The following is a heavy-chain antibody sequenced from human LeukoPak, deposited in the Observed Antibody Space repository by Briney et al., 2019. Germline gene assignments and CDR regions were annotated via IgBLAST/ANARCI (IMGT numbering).Heavy chain of an antibody. CDR1: GGSISSGDYY. V-gene: IGHV4-30-4*01. CDR2: IYYSGST. CDR3: ARVTPGYYYYYGMDV. J-gene: IGHJ6*02. Sequence: PSQTLSLTCTVSGGSISSGDYYWSWIRQPPGKGLEWIGYIYYSGSTYYNPSLKSRVTISVDTSKNQLSLKLSSVTAADTAVYYCARVTPGYYYYYGMDVWGQGTTVTVSS. D-gene: IGHD1-14*01.